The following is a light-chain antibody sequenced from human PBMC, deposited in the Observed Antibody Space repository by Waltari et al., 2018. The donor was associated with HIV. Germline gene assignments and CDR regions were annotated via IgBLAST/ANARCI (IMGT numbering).Light chain of an antibody. CDR2: KDR. V-gene: IGLV3-25*03. CDR1: ALPNKY. J-gene: IGLJ1*01. CDR3: QSADSSGTYV. Sequence: SYELTQPPSVSVSPGQTARITSSGDALPNKYAYWYQQRPGQAHLLVTVKDRERHSGIPERVSGSSSGTTGTLTSSGVQAEDEADYYCQSADSSGTYVFGTGTKVTVL.